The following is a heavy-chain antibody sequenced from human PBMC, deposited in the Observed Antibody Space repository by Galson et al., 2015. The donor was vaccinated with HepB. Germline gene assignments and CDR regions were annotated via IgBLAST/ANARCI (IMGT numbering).Heavy chain of an antibody. J-gene: IGHJ4*02. D-gene: IGHD2/OR15-2a*01. Sequence: SLRLSCAASGFTSSSYWMSWVRQAPGKGLEWVAVISYDGSNKYYADSVKGRFTISRDNSKNTLYLQMNSLRAEDTAVYYCARDFPYFDYWGQGTLVTVSS. V-gene: IGHV3-30-3*01. CDR2: ISYDGSNK. CDR3: ARDFPYFDY. CDR1: GFTSSSYW.